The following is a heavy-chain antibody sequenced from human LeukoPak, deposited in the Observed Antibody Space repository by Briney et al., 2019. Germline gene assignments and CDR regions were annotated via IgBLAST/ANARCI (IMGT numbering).Heavy chain of an antibody. CDR1: GFTFSSYW. V-gene: IGHV3-74*01. Sequence: GGSLRLSCAASGFTFSSYWMHWVRQAPGKGLVWVSRINSDGSSANYADSVKGRFTISRDNAKNTLYLQMNSLRAEDTAVYYCARDSPGYYDSSGYHNAEYFQHWGQGTLVTVSS. CDR2: INSDGSSA. D-gene: IGHD3-22*01. J-gene: IGHJ1*01. CDR3: ARDSPGYYDSSGYHNAEYFQH.